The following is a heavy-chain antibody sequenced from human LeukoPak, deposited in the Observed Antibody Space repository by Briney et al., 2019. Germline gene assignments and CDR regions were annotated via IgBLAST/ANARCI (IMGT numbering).Heavy chain of an antibody. Sequence: GGSLRLSCAASGFTFSTYSMKWVRQAPGKGLEWVSYISDSGAMYYADSVRGRFTISRENAQNSLFLQMNSLRAEDTAVYYCARDLYCSGGSCLGFQHWGQGTLVTVSS. CDR1: GFTFSTYS. V-gene: IGHV3-48*01. CDR2: ISDSGAM. CDR3: ARDLYCSGGSCLGFQH. J-gene: IGHJ1*01. D-gene: IGHD2-15*01.